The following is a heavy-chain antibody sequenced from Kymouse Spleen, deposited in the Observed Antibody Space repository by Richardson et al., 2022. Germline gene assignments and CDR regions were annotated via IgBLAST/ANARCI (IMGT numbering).Heavy chain of an antibody. V-gene: IGHV3-30*18. CDR3: AKRGLELYYYYYGMDV. Sequence: QVQLVESGGGVVQPGRSLRLSCAASGFTFSSYGMHWVRQAPGKGLEWVAVISYDGSNKYYADSVKGRFTISRDNSKNTLYLQMNSLRAEDTAVYYCAKRGLELYYYYYGMDVWGQGTTVTVSS. D-gene: IGHD1-7*01. J-gene: IGHJ6*02. CDR1: GFTFSSYG. CDR2: ISYDGSNK.